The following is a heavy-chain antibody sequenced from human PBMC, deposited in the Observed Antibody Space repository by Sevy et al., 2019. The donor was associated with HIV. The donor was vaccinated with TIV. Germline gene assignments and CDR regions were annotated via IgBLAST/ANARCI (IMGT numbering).Heavy chain of an antibody. J-gene: IGHJ4*02. Sequence: SETLSLTCTVSGGSMSSYYWSWIRQPPGKGLEWIGYIYYSGSTNYNPSLKSRVTISVDTSKNQFSLKLSSVTAADTAVYYCARGMGHGWLQFPFDYWGQGTLVTVSS. V-gene: IGHV4-59*01. D-gene: IGHD5-12*01. CDR3: ARGMGHGWLQFPFDY. CDR2: IYYSGST. CDR1: GGSMSSYY.